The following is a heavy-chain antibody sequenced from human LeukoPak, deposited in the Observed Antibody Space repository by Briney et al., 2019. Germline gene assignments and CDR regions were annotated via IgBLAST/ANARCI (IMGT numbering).Heavy chain of an antibody. J-gene: IGHJ4*02. CDR1: GFTFNNYA. Sequence: GESLRLSCAASGFTFNNYAMSWVRQAPGEGLEWVSAISGSGGSTYYADSVKGRFTISGDSSKNTLYLQMNSLRAEDTAVYYCAKHRSAWYVRDYFDYWGQGTLVTVSS. D-gene: IGHD6-19*01. CDR2: ISGSGGST. V-gene: IGHV3-23*01. CDR3: AKHRSAWYVRDYFDY.